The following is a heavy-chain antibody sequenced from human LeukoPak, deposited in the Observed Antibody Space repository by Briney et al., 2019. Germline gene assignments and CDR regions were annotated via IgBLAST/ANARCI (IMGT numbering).Heavy chain of an antibody. J-gene: IGHJ4*02. Sequence: GGSLRLSCAASGFTFSNYSMNWVRQAPGKGLEWVAFISSSSSYIFYADSLKGRFTISRDNAKNSLYLQMNSLRADDTAVYYCARDLAYGDDGLWGQGTLVTVSS. CDR1: GFTFSNYS. CDR3: ARDLAYGDDGL. CDR2: ISSSSSYI. V-gene: IGHV3-21*01. D-gene: IGHD4-17*01.